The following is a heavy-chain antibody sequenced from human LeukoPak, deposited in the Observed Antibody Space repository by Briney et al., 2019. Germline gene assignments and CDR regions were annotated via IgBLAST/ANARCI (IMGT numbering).Heavy chain of an antibody. Sequence: PGGSLRLSCAASGFTFDDYAMHWVRQAPGKGLEWVSGISWNSGSIGYADSVKGRFTISRDNAKNSLYLQMNSLRAEDTALYYCAKDIDSRNAFDIWGQGTMVTVSS. CDR3: AKDIDSRNAFDI. J-gene: IGHJ3*02. CDR2: ISWNSGSI. D-gene: IGHD3-22*01. CDR1: GFTFDDYA. V-gene: IGHV3-9*01.